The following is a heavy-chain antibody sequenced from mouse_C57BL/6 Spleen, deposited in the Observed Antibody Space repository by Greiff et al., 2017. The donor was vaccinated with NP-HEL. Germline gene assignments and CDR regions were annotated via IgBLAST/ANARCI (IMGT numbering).Heavy chain of an antibody. CDR3: ARNSYLVDFDY. J-gene: IGHJ2*01. D-gene: IGHD1-1*02. CDR2: INPSTGGT. V-gene: IGHV1-42*01. Sequence: VQLKESGPELVKPGASVKISCKASGYSFTGYYMNWVKQSPEKSLEWIGEINPSTGGTTYNQKFKAKATLTVDKSSSTAYMQLKSLTSEDSAVYYCARNSYLVDFDYWGQGTTLTVSS. CDR1: GYSFTGYY.